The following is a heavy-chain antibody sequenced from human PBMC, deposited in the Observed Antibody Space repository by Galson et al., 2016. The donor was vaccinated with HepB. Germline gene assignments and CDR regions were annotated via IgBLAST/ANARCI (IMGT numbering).Heavy chain of an antibody. J-gene: IGHJ4*02. CDR3: ASGMVRGVKGFDY. D-gene: IGHD3-10*01. V-gene: IGHV4-31*03. Sequence: TLSLTCTVSGGSIRSGSYYWSWLRQHPGKGLEWIGYISYSGGTYYNPSLKSRVAISVDTSKNQFSLKLSSVTAADTAVYYCASGMVRGVKGFDYWGQGTLVTLSS. CDR1: GGSIRSGSYY. CDR2: ISYSGGT.